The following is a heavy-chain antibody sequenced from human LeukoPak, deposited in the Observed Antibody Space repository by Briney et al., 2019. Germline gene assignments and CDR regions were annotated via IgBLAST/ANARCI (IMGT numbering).Heavy chain of an antibody. CDR2: INPNSGGT. V-gene: IGHV1-2*02. J-gene: IGHJ5*02. Sequence: ASVKVSCKASGYTFTGYYTHWVRQAPGQGLEWMGWINPNSGGTNYAQKFQGRVTMTRDTSIRTAYMELSRLRSDDTAVYSCARAYQLPRGDWFDPWGQGTLVTVSS. D-gene: IGHD2-2*01. CDR3: ARAYQLPRGDWFDP. CDR1: GYTFTGYY.